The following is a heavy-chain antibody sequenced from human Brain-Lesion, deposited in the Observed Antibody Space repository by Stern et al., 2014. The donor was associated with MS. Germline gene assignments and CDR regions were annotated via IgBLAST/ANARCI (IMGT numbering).Heavy chain of an antibody. Sequence: QVQLVESGPGLVKPSQTLSLSCTVSGGSISSGGYYWSWIRQPAGKGLEWIGRIFNSGSTSYNPSLQSRVTLSIDTSKNQFSLRLTSMTAADTAVYYCARGRVVPGFQYYATDVWGQGTTVIVSS. D-gene: IGHD2-2*01. CDR3: ARGRVVPGFQYYATDV. CDR2: IFNSGST. V-gene: IGHV4-61*02. J-gene: IGHJ6*02. CDR1: GGSISSGGYY.